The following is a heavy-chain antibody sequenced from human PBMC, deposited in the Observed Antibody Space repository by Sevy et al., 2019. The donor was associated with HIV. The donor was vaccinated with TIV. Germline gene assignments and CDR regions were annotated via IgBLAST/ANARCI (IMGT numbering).Heavy chain of an antibody. CDR1: GFTFSGSA. V-gene: IGHV3-73*01. J-gene: IGHJ4*02. D-gene: IGHD2-2*01. CDR3: TRRVGSTSEIDY. Sequence: GGSLRLSCAASGFTFSGSAMHWVRQAPGKGLEWVGQIRSKTNSYATEYGGSVKGRFTISRDDSKNKAYLQMNSLKIEDTAVYYCTRRVGSTSEIDYWGQGTLVTVSS. CDR2: IRSKTNSYAT.